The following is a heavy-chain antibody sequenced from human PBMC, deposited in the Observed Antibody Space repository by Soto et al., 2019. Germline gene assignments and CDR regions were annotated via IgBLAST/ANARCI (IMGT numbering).Heavy chain of an antibody. Sequence: GASVKVSCKASGYTFTRSGISWVRQAPGQGLEWMGWISTYNGDTNYAQTFQGRVTMTTDTSTSTVQMEVRSLRSDDTAVYYCAREGVAPYYYYGMDVWGQGTPVTVSS. CDR1: GYTFTRSG. V-gene: IGHV1-18*01. J-gene: IGHJ6*02. CDR2: ISTYNGDT. CDR3: AREGVAPYYYYGMDV. D-gene: IGHD5-12*01.